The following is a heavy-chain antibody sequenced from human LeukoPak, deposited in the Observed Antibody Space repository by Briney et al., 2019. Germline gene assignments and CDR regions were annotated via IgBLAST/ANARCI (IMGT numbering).Heavy chain of an antibody. Sequence: GGSLRLSCAASGFTVSSNYMSWVRQAPGKGLEWVSVIYSGGSTYYADSVKGRFTISRDNSKNTLYLQMNSLRAEDTAVYYCAKAGIVLMVYAISGYWGQGTLVTVSS. D-gene: IGHD2-8*01. CDR3: AKAGIVLMVYAISGY. CDR2: IYSGGST. J-gene: IGHJ4*02. V-gene: IGHV3-53*01. CDR1: GFTVSSNY.